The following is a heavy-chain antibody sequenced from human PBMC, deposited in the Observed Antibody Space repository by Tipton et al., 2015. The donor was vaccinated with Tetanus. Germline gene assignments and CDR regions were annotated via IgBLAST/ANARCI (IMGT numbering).Heavy chain of an antibody. J-gene: IGHJ6*03. D-gene: IGHD3-22*01. Sequence: TLSLTCTVSVGSISSGDYYWSWVRQSPGEGLEGIGHIYKSGNTYHKPTLKSRVAISIDASKNQFSLTLNSMTAADTSVYYCARVGYYYYYMDVLGKATTVTVSS. CDR3: ARVGYYYYYMDV. CDR1: VGSISSGDYY. CDR2: IYKSGNT. V-gene: IGHV4-30-4*08.